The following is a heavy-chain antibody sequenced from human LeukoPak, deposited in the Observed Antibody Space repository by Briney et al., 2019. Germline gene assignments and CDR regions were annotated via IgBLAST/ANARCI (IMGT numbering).Heavy chain of an antibody. CDR3: ARHGPGGWYYGSGSYYRFFDY. Sequence: SETLCLTCTVSGGSISSSSYYWGWIRQPAGKGLEWIGSIYYSGSTYYNPSLKSRVTISVDTSKNQFSLKLSSVTAADTAVYYCARHGPGGWYYGSGSYYRFFDYWGQGTLVTVSS. CDR1: GGSISSSSYY. D-gene: IGHD3-10*01. V-gene: IGHV4-39*01. J-gene: IGHJ4*02. CDR2: IYYSGST.